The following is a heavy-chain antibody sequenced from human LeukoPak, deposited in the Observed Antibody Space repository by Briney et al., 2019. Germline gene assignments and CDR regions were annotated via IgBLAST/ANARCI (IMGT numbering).Heavy chain of an antibody. V-gene: IGHV3-9*01. J-gene: IGHJ6*02. CDR1: GFTFDDYA. Sequence: GGSLRLSCAASGFTFDDYAMHWVRQAPGKGLEWVSGISWNSGSIGYADSVKGRFTISRDNAKNSLYLQMNSLRAEDTALYYCAKDNQRCSSSWYSDYYYGMDVWGQGTTVTVSS. D-gene: IGHD6-13*01. CDR2: ISWNSGSI. CDR3: AKDNQRCSSSWYSDYYYGMDV.